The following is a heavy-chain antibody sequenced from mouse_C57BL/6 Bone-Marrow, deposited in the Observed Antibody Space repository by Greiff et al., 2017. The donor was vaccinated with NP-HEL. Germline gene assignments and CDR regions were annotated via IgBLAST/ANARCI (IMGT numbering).Heavy chain of an antibody. CDR1: GYTFTDYN. Sequence: EVKLQQSGPELVKPGASVKMSCKASGYTFTDYNMHWVKQSHGKSLEWIGYINPNNGGTSYNQKFKGKATLTVNKSSSTAYMELRSLTSEDSAVYYCARNDYDSPYYAMDYWGQGTSVTVSS. CDR3: ARNDYDSPYYAMDY. V-gene: IGHV1-22*01. D-gene: IGHD2-4*01. CDR2: INPNNGGT. J-gene: IGHJ4*01.